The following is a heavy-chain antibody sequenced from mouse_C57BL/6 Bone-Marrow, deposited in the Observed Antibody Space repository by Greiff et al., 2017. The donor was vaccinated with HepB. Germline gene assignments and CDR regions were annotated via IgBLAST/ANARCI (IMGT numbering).Heavy chain of an antibody. J-gene: IGHJ3*01. CDR3: ARFYGFAY. Sequence: EVKLVESGPGLVKPSQSLSLTCSVTGYSITSGYYWNWIRQFPGNKLEWMGYISYDGSNNYNPSLKNRISITRDTSKNQFFLKLNSVTTEETATYYCARFYGFAYWGQGTLVTVSA. V-gene: IGHV3-6*01. CDR2: ISYDGSN. CDR1: GYSITSGYY. D-gene: IGHD1-1*01.